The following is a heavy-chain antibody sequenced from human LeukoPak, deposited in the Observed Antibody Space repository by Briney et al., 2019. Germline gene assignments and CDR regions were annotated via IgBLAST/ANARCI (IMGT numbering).Heavy chain of an antibody. CDR3: AKGPMVRGVIIFDY. Sequence: GGSLRLSCAASGFTFDDYAMHWVRQAPGKGLEWVSGISWNSGSIGYADSVKGRFTISRDNAKHSLYLQMNSLRAEDTALYYCAKGPMVRGVIIFDYWGQGTLVTVSS. CDR1: GFTFDDYA. CDR2: ISWNSGSI. D-gene: IGHD3-10*01. V-gene: IGHV3-9*01. J-gene: IGHJ4*02.